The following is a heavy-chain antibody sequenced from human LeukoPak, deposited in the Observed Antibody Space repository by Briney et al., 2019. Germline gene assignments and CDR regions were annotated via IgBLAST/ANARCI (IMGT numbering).Heavy chain of an antibody. CDR2: ISYDGSNK. V-gene: IGHV3-30-3*01. Sequence: PGGSLRLSCAASGFTFSSYAMHWVRQAPGKGLEWVAVISYDGSNKYYADSVKGRFTISRDNSKNTLYLQMSSLRAEDTAAYYCARGRYYYDSSGSIRGPPEGPWGQGTLVTVSS. CDR3: ARGRYYYDSSGSIRGPPEGP. J-gene: IGHJ5*02. CDR1: GFTFSSYA. D-gene: IGHD3-22*01.